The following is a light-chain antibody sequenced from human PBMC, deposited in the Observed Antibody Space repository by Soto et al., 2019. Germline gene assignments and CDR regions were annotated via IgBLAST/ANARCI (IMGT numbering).Light chain of an antibody. CDR2: GAS. J-gene: IGKJ5*01. Sequence: EILLTQSPGTLSLSPGERATLSCRASQSVSSSYLAWYQQKPGEAPRLLIYGASSRATGIPDRFSGSGSGTDFTLTIRSLEPEDFAVYYCQQRSNSITFGQGTRLEIK. CDR1: QSVSSSY. CDR3: QQRSNSIT. V-gene: IGKV3D-20*02.